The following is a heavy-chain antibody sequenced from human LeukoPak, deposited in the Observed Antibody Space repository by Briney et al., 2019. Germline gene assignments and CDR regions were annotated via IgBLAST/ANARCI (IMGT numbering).Heavy chain of an antibody. D-gene: IGHD3-22*01. CDR1: GGTFSSYA. Sequence: ASVKVSCKVSGGTFSSYAISWARQAPGQGLEWMGGIIPIFGTANYAQKFQGRVTITTDESTSTAYMELSSLRSEDTAVYYCARAGSMIENNLDIWGQGTMVTVSS. J-gene: IGHJ3*02. V-gene: IGHV1-69*05. CDR2: IIPIFGTA. CDR3: ARAGSMIENNLDI.